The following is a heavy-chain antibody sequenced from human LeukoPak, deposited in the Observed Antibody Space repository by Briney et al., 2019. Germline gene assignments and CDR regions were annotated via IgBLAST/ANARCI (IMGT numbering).Heavy chain of an antibody. J-gene: IGHJ5*02. D-gene: IGHD5-12*01. V-gene: IGHV3-21*06. Sequence: KPGGSLRLSCAASGFTLSSYSMNWVRQAPGKGLEWVSSISSSSSYRYYADSVKGRFTISRDNAKNSLYLQMNSLRAEDTAVYYCARVSSPWIIIDWFDPWGQGTLVTVSS. CDR2: ISSSSSYR. CDR3: ARVSSPWIIIDWFDP. CDR1: GFTLSSYS.